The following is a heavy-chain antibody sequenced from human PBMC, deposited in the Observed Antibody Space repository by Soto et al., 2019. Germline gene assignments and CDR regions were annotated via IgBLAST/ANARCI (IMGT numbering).Heavy chain of an antibody. J-gene: IGHJ5*02. CDR2: INHSGST. CDR1: GGSFSGYY. V-gene: IGHV4-34*01. CDR3: GRRIYHRVDP. Sequence: PSETLSLTCAVYGGSFSGYYWSWIRQPPGKGLEWIGEINHSGSTNYNPSLKSRVTISADTSKNQLSLILNSVTAADTAVYYCGRRIYHRVDPWGQGSLVTVSS. D-gene: IGHD2-2*02.